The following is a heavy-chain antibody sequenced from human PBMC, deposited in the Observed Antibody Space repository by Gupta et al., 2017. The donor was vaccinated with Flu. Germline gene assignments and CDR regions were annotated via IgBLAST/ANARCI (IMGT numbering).Heavy chain of an antibody. Sequence: QLQLQESGPGLVKPSETLSLTCTVSGGSISSSSYYWGWIHQPPGKGLEWIGSIYYSGSTYYNPSLKSRVTISVDTSKNQFSLKLSSVTAADTAVYYCAKIVGATTGPMGYWGQGTLVTVSS. CDR3: AKIVGATTGPMGY. CDR2: IYYSGST. J-gene: IGHJ4*02. V-gene: IGHV4-39*01. D-gene: IGHD1-26*01. CDR1: GGSISSSSYY.